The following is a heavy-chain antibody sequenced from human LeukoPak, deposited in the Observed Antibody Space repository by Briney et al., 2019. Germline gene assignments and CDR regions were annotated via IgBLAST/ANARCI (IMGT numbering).Heavy chain of an antibody. CDR2: IYTSGST. J-gene: IGHJ4*02. CDR3: ARDESGDYEGYFDY. D-gene: IGHD4-17*01. CDR1: GGSISSYY. V-gene: IGHV4-4*07. Sequence: SETLSLTCTVSGGSISSYYWSWIRQPAGTGLESIGRIYTSGSTNYNPSLKSRVTISVDTFKNQFSLKLSSVTAAYTAVYYCARDESGDYEGYFDYWGQGTLVTVSS.